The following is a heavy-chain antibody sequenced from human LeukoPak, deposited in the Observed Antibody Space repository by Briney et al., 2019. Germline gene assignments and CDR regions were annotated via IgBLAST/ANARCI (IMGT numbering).Heavy chain of an antibody. Sequence: ASVKVSCKVSGYTLTELSMHWVRQALGKGLEWMGGFDPEDGETIYAQKFQGRVTMTEDTSTDTAYMELSSLRSEDTAVYYCATSIAVAGTDYYYGMDVWGQGTTVTVSS. D-gene: IGHD6-19*01. V-gene: IGHV1-24*01. CDR3: ATSIAVAGTDYYYGMDV. J-gene: IGHJ6*02. CDR2: FDPEDGET. CDR1: GYTLTELS.